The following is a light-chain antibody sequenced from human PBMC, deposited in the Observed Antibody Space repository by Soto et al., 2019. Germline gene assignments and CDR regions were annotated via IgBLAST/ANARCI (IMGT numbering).Light chain of an antibody. CDR3: QKYSSVPV. V-gene: IGKV1-27*01. Sequence: DIQMTQSPTSLSASVGDRVTITCRASQGIRNFVAWYQQKPGKAPKLLIYAASTLQSGVPSRFSCSGSGTVFTLTITSQQREDVATSSCQKYSSVPVFGPGTKVEIK. CDR1: QGIRNF. CDR2: AAS. J-gene: IGKJ3*01.